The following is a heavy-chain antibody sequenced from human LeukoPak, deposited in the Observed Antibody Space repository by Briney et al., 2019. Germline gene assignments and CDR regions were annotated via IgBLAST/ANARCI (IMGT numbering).Heavy chain of an antibody. CDR1: GGSISSSSYY. J-gene: IGHJ3*02. D-gene: IGHD3-9*01. CDR3: ASYFDYASAFDI. CDR2: IYYSGST. V-gene: IGHV4-39*07. Sequence: SETLSLTCTVSGGSISSSSYYWGWIRQPPGKGLEWIGSIYYSGSTYYNPSLKSRVTISVDTSKNQFSLKLSSVTAADTAVYYCASYFDYASAFDIWGQGTMVTVSS.